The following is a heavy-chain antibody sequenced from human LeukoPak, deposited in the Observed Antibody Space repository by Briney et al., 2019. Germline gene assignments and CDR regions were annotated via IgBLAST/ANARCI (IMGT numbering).Heavy chain of an antibody. V-gene: IGHV4-59*01. CDR2: IYYSGST. Sequence: RASETLSLTCTVSGGSISSYYWSWIRQPPGKGLEWIGYIYYSGSTNYNPSLKSRVTISVDTSKNQFSLKLSSVTAADTAVHYCARDQGIAAAGTGFYYYYYGMDVWGQGTTVTVSS. D-gene: IGHD6-13*01. J-gene: IGHJ6*02. CDR3: ARDQGIAAAGTGFYYYYYGMDV. CDR1: GGSISSYY.